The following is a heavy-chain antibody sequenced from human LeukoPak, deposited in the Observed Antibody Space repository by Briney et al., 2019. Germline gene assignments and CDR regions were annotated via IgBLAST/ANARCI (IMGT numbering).Heavy chain of an antibody. CDR2: INHSGST. CDR1: GGSFSGYY. V-gene: IGHV4-34*01. D-gene: IGHD7-27*01. J-gene: IGHJ4*02. CDR3: ARDLTGAYYFDY. Sequence: SETLSLTCAVYGGSFSGYYWSWIRQPPGKGLEWIGEINHSGSTNYNPSLKSRVTISVDTSKNQFSLKLSSVTAADTAVYYCARDLTGAYYFDYWGQGTLVTVSS.